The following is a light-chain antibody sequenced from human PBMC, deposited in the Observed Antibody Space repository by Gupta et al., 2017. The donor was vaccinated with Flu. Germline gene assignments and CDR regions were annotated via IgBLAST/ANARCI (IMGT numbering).Light chain of an antibody. CDR3: LQCSTCPRT. J-gene: IGKJ2*02. Sequence: EIVLTQSPATLSLSPGERATLSCRASQMVSSYLAWYQQKPGQAPRLLIYDASNRATGIPARFSGSGSGTDFTLTISSLEPEDFAVYYCLQCSTCPRTFGQGTKVEIK. V-gene: IGKV3-11*01. CDR1: QMVSSY. CDR2: DAS.